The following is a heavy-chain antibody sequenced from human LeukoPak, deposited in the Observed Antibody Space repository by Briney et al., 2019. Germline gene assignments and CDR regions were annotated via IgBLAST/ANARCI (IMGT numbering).Heavy chain of an antibody. V-gene: IGHV4-59*08. CDR3: ARYGSGTYPRFDY. CDR2: IYNSGST. CDR1: GGSISGYY. D-gene: IGHD3-10*01. Sequence: SGPTLVKPSETLSLTCTVSGGSISGYYWSWIRQSPGKGLEWIGYIYNSGSTNYNPSLQSRVTISVDTSKNQFSLNLSSVTAAHTAVYYCARYGSGTYPRFDYWGQGTLVTVSS. J-gene: IGHJ4*02.